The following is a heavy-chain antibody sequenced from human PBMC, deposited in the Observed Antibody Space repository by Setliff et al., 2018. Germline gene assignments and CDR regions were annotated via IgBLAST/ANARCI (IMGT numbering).Heavy chain of an antibody. CDR2: TIPMFGST. CDR1: GDTFRSYG. Sequence: SVKVSCKASGDTFRSYGISWVRQAPGQGLEWMGGTIPMFGSTSYAQKFQGRVTIITDESTTTAYMELRSLRSDDTAVYYCARSPPNRGVGQGHHMDVWGKGTTVTVSS. J-gene: IGHJ6*03. CDR3: ARSPPNRGVGQGHHMDV. V-gene: IGHV1-69*05. D-gene: IGHD1-26*01.